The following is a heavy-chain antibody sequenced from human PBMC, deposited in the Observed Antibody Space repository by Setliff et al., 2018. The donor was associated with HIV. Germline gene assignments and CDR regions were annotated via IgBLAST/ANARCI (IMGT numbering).Heavy chain of an antibody. CDR1: GGFIGTYY. Sequence: SETLSLTCTVSGGFIGTYYWSWIRQSPGKGLEWIGSVYYTGSTNYNPSLESRVTMSVDTSKNQFSLRLMSLTAADTAIYYCARGRVTLNGVAAGHHYMDVWGKGNTDTVSS. V-gene: IGHV4-59*13. CDR2: VYYTGST. CDR3: ARGRVTLNGVAAGHHYMDV. J-gene: IGHJ6*03. D-gene: IGHD3-3*01.